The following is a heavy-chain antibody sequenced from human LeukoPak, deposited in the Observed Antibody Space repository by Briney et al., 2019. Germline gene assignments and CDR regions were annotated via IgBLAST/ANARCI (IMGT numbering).Heavy chain of an antibody. V-gene: IGHV3-7*01. J-gene: IGHJ3*02. Sequence: GGSLRPSCAASGFTFSSYWMSWVRQAPGKGLEWVANIKQDGSEKYYVDSVKGRFTISRDNAKNSLYLQMNSLRAEDTAVYYCARGKRWLQLPHAFDIWGQGTMVTVSS. CDR3: ARGKRWLQLPHAFDI. D-gene: IGHD5-24*01. CDR1: GFTFSSYW. CDR2: IKQDGSEK.